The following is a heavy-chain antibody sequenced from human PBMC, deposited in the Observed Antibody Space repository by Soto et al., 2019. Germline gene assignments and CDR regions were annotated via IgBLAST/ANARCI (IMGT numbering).Heavy chain of an antibody. CDR2: IYSTSRT. Sequence: EVQLVESGGGLIKPGGSLRLSCAASGINVRYNYMHWVRQAPGKGLEWVALIYSTSRTYYADSVKGRFTISSDNSDKILFLEMNSLRAEDTAMYYCARGIVGGTDFDNWGQGTLVTVSP. CDR3: ARGIVGGTDFDN. D-gene: IGHD1-26*01. J-gene: IGHJ4*02. V-gene: IGHV3-53*01. CDR1: GINVRYNY.